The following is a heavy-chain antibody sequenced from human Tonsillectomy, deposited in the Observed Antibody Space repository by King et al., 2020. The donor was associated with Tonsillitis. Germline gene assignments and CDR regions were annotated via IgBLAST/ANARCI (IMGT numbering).Heavy chain of an antibody. D-gene: IGHD6-19*01. CDR1: GFSLSTSGVG. CDR2: IYWNDDK. V-gene: IGHV2-5*01. Sequence: ITLQESGPTLVKPTQTLTLTCTFSGFSLSTSGVGVGWIRQPPGKALEWLALIYWNDDKRYSPSLKSRLTITKDTSKNQVVLTMTNMDPVDTATYYCAHLSSGWDEYYFDYWGQGTLVTVSS. J-gene: IGHJ4*02. CDR3: AHLSSGWDEYYFDY.